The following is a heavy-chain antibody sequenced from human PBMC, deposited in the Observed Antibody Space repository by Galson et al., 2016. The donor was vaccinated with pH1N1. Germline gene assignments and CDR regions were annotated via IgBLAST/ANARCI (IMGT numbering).Heavy chain of an antibody. D-gene: IGHD3-10*01. V-gene: IGHV5-51*01. J-gene: IGHJ6*02. CDR1: GYSFTNYW. CDR2: IYPSDSDT. Sequence: QSGAEVKKPGKSLKISCKGSGYSFTNYWIGWVRQMPGKGLEWMGIIYPSDSDTRYSPSFQGQVTISADKSISTAYLQWSSLKASDTAIYYLARGSGSPDSYYYYGMDVWGQGTTVTVSS. CDR3: ARGSGSPDSYYYYGMDV.